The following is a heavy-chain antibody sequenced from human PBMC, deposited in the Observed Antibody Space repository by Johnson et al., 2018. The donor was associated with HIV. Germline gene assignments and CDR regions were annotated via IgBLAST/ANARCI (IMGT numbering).Heavy chain of an antibody. CDR3: ARDREYGLAWGWTLDI. Sequence: QVQLVESGGGVVQPGRSLRLSCAASGFTFNTYAMYWVRQAPGKGLEWVAIISYDGGNQYCADAVKGRVLISRDNARNKRYLQLNSLRTEDKAVYYCARDREYGLAWGWTLDIWGQGTMVTVSS. J-gene: IGHJ3*02. D-gene: IGHD2/OR15-2a*01. CDR2: ISYDGGNQ. V-gene: IGHV3-30*04. CDR1: GFTFNTYA.